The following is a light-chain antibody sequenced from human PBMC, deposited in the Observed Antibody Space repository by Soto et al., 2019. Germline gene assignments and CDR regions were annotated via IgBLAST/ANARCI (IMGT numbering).Light chain of an antibody. CDR1: QSISDY. CDR3: QQSYSTPWT. V-gene: IGKV1-39*01. J-gene: IGKJ1*01. Sequence: DIQMTQSPSSLSASGGDRVTITCRASQSISDYLNWYQQKPGKAPKVLIYAASSLQSGVPSRFSGSGSETDFTLTISSLQPEDFAAYYCQQSYSTPWTFGQGTKVEIK. CDR2: AAS.